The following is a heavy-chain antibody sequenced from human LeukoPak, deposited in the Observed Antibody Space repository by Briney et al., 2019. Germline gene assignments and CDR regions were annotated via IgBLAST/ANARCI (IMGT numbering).Heavy chain of an antibody. CDR3: ATMVRRWYYFDY. V-gene: IGHV1-24*01. J-gene: IGHJ4*02. CDR2: FDPEDGET. Sequence: ASVKVSCKASGYTFTGYYMHWVRQAPGKGLEWMGGFDPEDGETIYAQKFQGRVTMTEDTSTDTAYMELSSLRSEDTAVYYCATMVRRWYYFDYWGQGTLVTVSS. D-gene: IGHD4-23*01. CDR1: GYTFTGYY.